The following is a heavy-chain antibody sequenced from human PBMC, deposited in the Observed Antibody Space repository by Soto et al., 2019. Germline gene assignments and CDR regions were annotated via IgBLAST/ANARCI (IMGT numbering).Heavy chain of an antibody. CDR1: GGTFSSYA. Sequence: SVKVSCKASGGTFSSYAISWVRQAPGQGLEWMGGIIPIFGTANYAQKFQGRVTITADESTSTAYMGLSSLRSEDTAVYYCARVQGYYDSSGYKYNWFDPWGQGTLVTVSS. CDR3: ARVQGYYDSSGYKYNWFDP. D-gene: IGHD3-22*01. J-gene: IGHJ5*02. CDR2: IIPIFGTA. V-gene: IGHV1-69*13.